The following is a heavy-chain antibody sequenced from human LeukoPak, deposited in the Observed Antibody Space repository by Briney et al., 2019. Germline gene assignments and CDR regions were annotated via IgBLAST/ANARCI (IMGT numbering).Heavy chain of an antibody. J-gene: IGHJ4*02. CDR2: IYTSGST. CDR1: GGSISSGSYY. V-gene: IGHV4-61*02. D-gene: IGHD5-18*01. Sequence: SETLSLTYTVSGGSISSGSYYWSWIRQPAGKGLEWIGRIYTSGSTNYNPSLKSRVTISVDTSKNQFSLKLSSVTATDTAVYYCARGDPAMANNAFDHWGQGTLVTVSS. CDR3: ARGDPAMANNAFDH.